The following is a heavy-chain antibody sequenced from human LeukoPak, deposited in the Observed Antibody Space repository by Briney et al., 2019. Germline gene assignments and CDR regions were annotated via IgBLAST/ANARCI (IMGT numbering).Heavy chain of an antibody. CDR3: TSYGSGNPDFDS. Sequence: GGSLRLSCAASGFTFSGSAMHWVRQASGRGLEWVGRIRSKAKSYATAYAESVKGRFTISREDSKNTAYLQMNSLKTEDTAVYYCTSYGSGNPDFDSWGQGTLVTVSS. J-gene: IGHJ4*02. V-gene: IGHV3-73*01. D-gene: IGHD3-10*01. CDR2: IRSKAKSYAT. CDR1: GFTFSGSA.